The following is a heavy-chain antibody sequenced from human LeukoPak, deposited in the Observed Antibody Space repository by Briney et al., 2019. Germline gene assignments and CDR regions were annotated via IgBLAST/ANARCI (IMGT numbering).Heavy chain of an antibody. V-gene: IGHV3-53*01. D-gene: IGHD3/OR15-3a*01. CDR1: GFTVSSNY. Sequence: GGSLRLSCAASGFTVSSNYMSWVRQAPGKGLEWVSVIYSGGITYYADSVKGRFTISRDNSKNTLYLQMNSLRAEDTAVYYCAKVATWTKFDYWGQGTLVTVSS. CDR2: IYSGGIT. J-gene: IGHJ4*02. CDR3: AKVATWTKFDY.